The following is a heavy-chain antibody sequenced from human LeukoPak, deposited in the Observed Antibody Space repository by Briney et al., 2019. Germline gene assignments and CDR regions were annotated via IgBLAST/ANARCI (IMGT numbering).Heavy chain of an antibody. CDR3: ARGDSSGYIGPLGAFDI. CDR2: INPSGGST. V-gene: IGHV1-46*01. CDR1: GYTFTSYY. D-gene: IGHD3-22*01. J-gene: IGHJ3*02. Sequence: ASVKVSCKASGYTFTSYYMHWVRQAPGQGLEWMGIINPSGGSTSYAQKFQGRVTMTRDMSTSTVYMELSSLRSEDTAVYYCARGDSSGYIGPLGAFDIWGQGTMVTVSS.